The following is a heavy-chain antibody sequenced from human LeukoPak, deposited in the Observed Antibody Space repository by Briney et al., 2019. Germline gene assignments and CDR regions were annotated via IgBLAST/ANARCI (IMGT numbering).Heavy chain of an antibody. D-gene: IGHD6-19*01. V-gene: IGHV1-8*03. CDR2: MNPNSGNT. CDR3: ARTRVWSGWSGHDFDY. Sequence: GASVKVSCKASGYTFTSYDINWVRQATGQGLEWMGWMNPNSGNTGYAQKFQGRVTITRNTSISTAYMELSSLRSEDTAVYYCARTRVWSGWSGHDFDYWGQGTLVTVSS. J-gene: IGHJ4*02. CDR1: GYTFTSYD.